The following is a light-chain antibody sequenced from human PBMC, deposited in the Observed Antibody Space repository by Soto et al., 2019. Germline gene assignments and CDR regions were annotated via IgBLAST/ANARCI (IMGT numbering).Light chain of an antibody. J-gene: IGKJ2*01. CDR3: QQYKSYYS. Sequence: DIQMTQSPSTLSASVGDRVTITCRASQSLSSWLAWYQQQPGKAHKLLIYKASSLESGVPSRFSASGSGTEFTLTISSLQPDYCATYYGQQYKSYYSFGQGTKPEIK. V-gene: IGKV1-5*03. CDR1: QSLSSW. CDR2: KAS.